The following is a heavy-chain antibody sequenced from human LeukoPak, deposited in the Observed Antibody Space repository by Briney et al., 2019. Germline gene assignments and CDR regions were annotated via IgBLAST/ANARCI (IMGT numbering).Heavy chain of an antibody. CDR1: GFTFSSYA. Sequence: PGGPLRLSCAASGFTFSSYAMSWVRQAPGKGLEWVSGISGSGGSTYYADSVKGRFTISRDNSKNTLYLQMNSLRAEDTAVYYCAKVLLVVPAAMYGGFYFDYWGQGTLVTVSS. V-gene: IGHV3-23*01. CDR2: ISGSGGST. CDR3: AKVLLVVPAAMYGGFYFDY. J-gene: IGHJ4*02. D-gene: IGHD2-2*01.